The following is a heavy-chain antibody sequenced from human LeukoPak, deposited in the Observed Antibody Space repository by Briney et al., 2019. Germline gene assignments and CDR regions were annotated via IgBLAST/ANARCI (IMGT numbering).Heavy chain of an antibody. Sequence: GGSLRLSCAASGFTFSDYYMSWIRQAPGKGLEWVSYISSSGSTIYYADSVKGRFTISRDNAKNSLYLQMNGLRAEDTAVYYCARGAHDMYYYDSIYFDYWGQGTLVTVSS. CDR3: ARGAHDMYYYDSIYFDY. CDR1: GFTFSDYY. J-gene: IGHJ4*02. V-gene: IGHV3-11*01. CDR2: ISSSGSTI. D-gene: IGHD3-22*01.